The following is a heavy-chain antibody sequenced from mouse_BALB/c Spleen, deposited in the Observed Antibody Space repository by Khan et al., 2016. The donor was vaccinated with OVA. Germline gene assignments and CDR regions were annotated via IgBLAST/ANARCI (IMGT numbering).Heavy chain of an antibody. CDR3: VRGGFAY. V-gene: IGHV5-15*02. CDR2: ISSVAYSI. CDR1: GFTFIDYG. J-gene: IGHJ3*01. Sequence: EVALVESGGGLVQPGGSRKLSCAASGFTFIDYGMAWVRQTPGQGPEWIAFISSVAYSIYYADTVTGRFTISRENAKNTLYLEMSSLRSDDTAMYYCVRGGFAYWGQGTLVTVSA.